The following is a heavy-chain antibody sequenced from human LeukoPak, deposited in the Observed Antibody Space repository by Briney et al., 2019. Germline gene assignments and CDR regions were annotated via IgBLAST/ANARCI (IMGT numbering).Heavy chain of an antibody. D-gene: IGHD3-10*01. Sequence: GGSLRLSCAASRFTFSSYGMHWVRQAPGKGLEWVALIWNDGGNKYYADSVQRRFTISRDNSKNTLYLQMNSLRAEDSAVYYCARDSSDYYYGSGSYYKSMYHYGMDVWGQGTKVTVSS. CDR1: RFTFSSYG. J-gene: IGHJ6*02. V-gene: IGHV3-33*01. CDR3: ARDSSDYYYGSGSYYKSMYHYGMDV. CDR2: IWNDGGNK.